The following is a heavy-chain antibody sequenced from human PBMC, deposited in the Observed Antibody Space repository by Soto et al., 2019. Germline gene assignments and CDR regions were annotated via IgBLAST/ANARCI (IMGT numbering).Heavy chain of an antibody. J-gene: IGHJ4*02. CDR3: ASGPGFLRIAFDH. V-gene: IGHV5-51*01. CDR2: IHPLDSET. CDR1: GYNFTAFW. Sequence: GESLKISCKVSGYNFTAFWLGWVRQMPGKGLEWMANIHPLDSETNYGPSFQGQVTISADKSITTAFLHWSNLKASDTAVYYCASGPGFLRIAFDHWGQGTLVTVSS. D-gene: IGHD3-3*01.